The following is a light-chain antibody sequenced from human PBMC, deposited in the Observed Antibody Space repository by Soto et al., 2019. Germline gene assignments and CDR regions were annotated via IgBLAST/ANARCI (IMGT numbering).Light chain of an antibody. CDR1: SGHSSYA. CDR2: VNNDGSH. J-gene: IGLJ2*01. V-gene: IGLV4-69*01. Sequence: QLVLTQSPSASASLGASVKLTCTLSSGHSSYAIAWHQQQSEKGPRYLMKVNNDGSHNKGDGIPDRFSGSSSGAERYLTISSLQSEDEADYYCQTWDTGIRVFGGGTKLTVL. CDR3: QTWDTGIRV.